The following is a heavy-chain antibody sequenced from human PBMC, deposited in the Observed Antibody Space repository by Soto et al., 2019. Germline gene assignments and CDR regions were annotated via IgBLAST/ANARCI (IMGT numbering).Heavy chain of an antibody. CDR2: IYYSGST. J-gene: IGHJ4*02. D-gene: IGHD3-3*01. CDR3: ARSITIFGVVIIVGY. Sequence: QVQLQESGPGLVKPSETLSLTCTVSGGSISSYYWSWIRQPPGKGLEWIGYIYYSGSTNYNPSLKSRVTISVDTSKNQFSLKLSSVTAADTAVYYCARSITIFGVVIIVGYWGQGTLVTVSS. CDR1: GGSISSYY. V-gene: IGHV4-59*01.